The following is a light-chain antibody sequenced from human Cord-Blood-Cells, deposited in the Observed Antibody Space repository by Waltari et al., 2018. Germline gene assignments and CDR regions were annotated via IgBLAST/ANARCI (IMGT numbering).Light chain of an antibody. CDR3: SSYTSSSTYV. V-gene: IGLV2-14*01. CDR1: SSDVGGYNY. CDR2: YVS. Sequence: QSALTQPASVSGSPGQSITISCTGTSSDVGGYNYVSWYQQHPGTAPHLMIYYVSKRPSGVSNRFSGSKSGNTASLSISGLQAEDEADSYCSSYTSSSTYVFGTGTKVTVL. J-gene: IGLJ1*01.